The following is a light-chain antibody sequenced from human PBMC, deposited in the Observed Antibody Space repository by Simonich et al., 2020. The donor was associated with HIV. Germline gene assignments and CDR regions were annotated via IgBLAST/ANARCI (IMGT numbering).Light chain of an antibody. CDR3: AAWDDSLKGLV. CDR1: SSNIGSNY. CDR2: RNN. Sequence: QSVLTQPPSASGTPGQRVTISCSGSSSNIGSNYVYWYQQLPGTAPKLLIYRNNQRPSGVPARFSGSKSGTSASLAISGLQSEDEADYYCAAWDDSLKGLVFGGGTKVTVL. J-gene: IGLJ2*01. V-gene: IGLV1-47*01.